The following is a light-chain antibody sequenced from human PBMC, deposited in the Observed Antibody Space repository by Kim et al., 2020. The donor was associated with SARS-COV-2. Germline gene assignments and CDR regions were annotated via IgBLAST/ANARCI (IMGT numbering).Light chain of an antibody. Sequence: SLGQRDTPSCRARQSVSRTHLAWYQQKPGQPPRLVIYGASNRATGIPDRFSGSGSGTDFTPSISRLEPEDFAVYYCQQYGRSSWTFGQGTKVDIK. CDR3: QQYGRSSWT. V-gene: IGKV3-20*01. J-gene: IGKJ1*01. CDR1: QSVSRTH. CDR2: GAS.